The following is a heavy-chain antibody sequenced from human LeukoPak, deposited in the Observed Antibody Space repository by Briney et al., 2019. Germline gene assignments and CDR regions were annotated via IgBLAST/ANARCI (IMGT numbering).Heavy chain of an antibody. D-gene: IGHD3-22*01. CDR3: ARGHNYYDSSGYYWFDP. CDR2: IYYSGST. CDR1: GGSISSGGYY. Sequence: QTLTLTCTVSGGSISSGGYYWSCIRQHPGKGLEWIGYIYYSGSTYYNPSLKSRVTISVDTSKNQFSLKLSSVTAADTAVYYCARGHNYYDSSGYYWFDPWGQRT. V-gene: IGHV4-31*03. J-gene: IGHJ5*02.